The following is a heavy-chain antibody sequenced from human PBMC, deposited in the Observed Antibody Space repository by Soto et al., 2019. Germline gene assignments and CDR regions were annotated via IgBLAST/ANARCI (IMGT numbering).Heavy chain of an antibody. V-gene: IGHV1-18*01. J-gene: IGHJ6*02. CDR2: ISGYNGNT. D-gene: IGHD6-19*01. Sequence: QVQLVQSGAEVKKPGASVTVSCKTSGYTFSNYGINWVRQAPGQGLEWQGWISGYNGNTNYAQTIQCRVTMTTDTATGTVYMELRSLKPDDTAIYYCSRFIMVGGWFDPTYYHGMDVWGQGTTVTVSS. CDR3: SRFIMVGGWFDPTYYHGMDV. CDR1: GYTFSNYG.